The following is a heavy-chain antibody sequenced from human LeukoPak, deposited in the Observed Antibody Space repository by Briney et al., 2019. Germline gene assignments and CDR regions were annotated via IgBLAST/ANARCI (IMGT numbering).Heavy chain of an antibody. V-gene: IGHV1-2*02. CDR3: ARNLWFGESSDAFGM. Sequence: ASVKVSCKASGYIFTGYYMHWVRQAPGQGLEWRGWINPNSGGTNYAQKFQGRVTMTRDTSISTAYMDMSSLRSDDTAVYYCARNLWFGESSDAFGMWGQGTMVTVSS. CDR1: GYIFTGYY. D-gene: IGHD3-10*01. CDR2: INPNSGGT. J-gene: IGHJ3*02.